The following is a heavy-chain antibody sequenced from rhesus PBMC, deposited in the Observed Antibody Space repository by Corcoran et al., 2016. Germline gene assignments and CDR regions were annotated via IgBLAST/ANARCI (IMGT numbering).Heavy chain of an antibody. CDR3: AEVRSAYWYFDL. CDR1: GFTFSSYG. J-gene: IGHJ2*01. CDR2: INSGGGST. V-gene: IGHV3S5*01. Sequence: EVQLVETGGGLVQPGGSLKLSCAASGFTFSSYGMSWVRQGLGWVSPINSGGGSTYYADSGKGRFTISRDNSKNTLSLQMNSLRTEDTAVYYCAEVRSAYWYFDLWGPGTPITISS.